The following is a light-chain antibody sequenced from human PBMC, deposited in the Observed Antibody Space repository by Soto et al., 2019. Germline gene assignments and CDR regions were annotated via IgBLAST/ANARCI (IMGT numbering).Light chain of an antibody. J-gene: IGLJ1*01. CDR1: SSDVGGYNY. CDR2: DVS. Sequence: QSVLTQPASVAGFPGQSIAISCTGTSSDVGGYNYVSWYQQHPGKAPKLMIYDVSNRPSGVSNRFSGSKSGNTASLTISGLQADDEADYYCCSYTSSSPLVFGTGTKVTVL. CDR3: CSYTSSSPLV. V-gene: IGLV2-14*03.